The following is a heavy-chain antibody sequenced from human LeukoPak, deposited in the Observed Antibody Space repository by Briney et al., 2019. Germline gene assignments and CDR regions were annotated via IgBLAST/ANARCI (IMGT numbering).Heavy chain of an antibody. CDR2: INHSGST. CDR3: ARASSGWYFLQH. CDR1: GGSFSGYY. V-gene: IGHV4-34*01. J-gene: IGHJ1*01. D-gene: IGHD6-19*01. Sequence: PSETLSLTCAVYGGSFSGYYWSWIRQPPGKGLEWIGEINHSGSTNYNPSLKSRVTISVDTSKNQFSLKLSSVTAADTAVYYCARASSGWYFLQHWGQGTLVTVSS.